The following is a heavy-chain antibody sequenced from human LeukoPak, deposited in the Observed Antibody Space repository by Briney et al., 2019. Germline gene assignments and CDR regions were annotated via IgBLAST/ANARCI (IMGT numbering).Heavy chain of an antibody. V-gene: IGHV3-23*01. CDR2: ISVASNT. CDR3: ADYGVSGVRNNFY. Sequence: GGSLRLSCAASGLAFSSYAMSWVRQAPGKGLEWVSTISVASNTFYADSVEGRFTISRDNSRDTVYLQMTSLRADDTAVYYCADYGVSGVRNNFYWGQGTLVTVSS. CDR1: GLAFSSYA. D-gene: IGHD3-3*01. J-gene: IGHJ4*02.